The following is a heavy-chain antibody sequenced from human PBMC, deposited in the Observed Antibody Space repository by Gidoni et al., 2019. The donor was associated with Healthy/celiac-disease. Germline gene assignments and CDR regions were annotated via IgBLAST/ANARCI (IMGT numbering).Heavy chain of an antibody. CDR3: AREVHFIWGSNFPYGMDV. CDR2: IIPIFGTA. CDR1: GGTFSSYA. Sequence: QVQLVQSGAEVKKPGSSVKVSCKASGGTFSSYAISWVRQAPGQGLEWMGGIIPIFGTANYAHKFQGRVTITADESTSTAYMELSSLRSEDTAVYYCAREVHFIWGSNFPYGMDVWGQGTTVTVSS. D-gene: IGHD7-27*01. V-gene: IGHV1-69*01. J-gene: IGHJ6*02.